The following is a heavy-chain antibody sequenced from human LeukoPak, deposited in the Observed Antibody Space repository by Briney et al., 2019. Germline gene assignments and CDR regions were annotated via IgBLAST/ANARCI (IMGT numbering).Heavy chain of an antibody. CDR1: GFTFSSYA. V-gene: IGHV3-23*01. D-gene: IGHD6-13*01. Sequence: PGGSLRLSCAASGFTFSSYAMSWVRQAPGKGLEWVSAISGSGGSTYYADSVKGRFTISRDNAKNSLYLQMNSLRAEDTALYYCAKDPSLSIAAAGTGFDYWGQGTLVTVSS. CDR2: ISGSGGST. CDR3: AKDPSLSIAAAGTGFDY. J-gene: IGHJ4*02.